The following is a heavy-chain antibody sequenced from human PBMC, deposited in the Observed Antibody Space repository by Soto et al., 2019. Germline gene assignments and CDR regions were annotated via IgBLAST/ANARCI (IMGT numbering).Heavy chain of an antibody. Sequence: GGSLRLSCAASGFTFSNFNMNWVRQAPVQGLEWVSYISSSGSEIYYADSVKGRFSISRDNADKSLYLQMNSLRDEDTAVYYCTRGRMAVAGNYYYGMDVWGQGNTITVSS. CDR3: TRGRMAVAGNYYYGMDV. D-gene: IGHD6-19*01. J-gene: IGHJ6*02. CDR1: GFTFSNFN. V-gene: IGHV3-48*02. CDR2: ISSSGSEI.